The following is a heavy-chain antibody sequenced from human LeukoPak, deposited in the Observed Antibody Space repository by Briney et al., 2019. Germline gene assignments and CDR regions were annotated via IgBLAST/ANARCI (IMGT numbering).Heavy chain of an antibody. V-gene: IGHV5-51*01. CDR3: ARGINDEYFQS. J-gene: IGHJ1*01. CDR1: GYSFTNYW. Sequence: GESLKISCQGSGYSFTNYWIGWVRQMPGKGLEWMGIIYPADSDTRYNPSFQGHVTISADRSASTAYLQWHSLKASDTAIYYCARGINDEYFQSWGQGTLVTVSS. CDR2: IYPADSDT. D-gene: IGHD2/OR15-2a*01.